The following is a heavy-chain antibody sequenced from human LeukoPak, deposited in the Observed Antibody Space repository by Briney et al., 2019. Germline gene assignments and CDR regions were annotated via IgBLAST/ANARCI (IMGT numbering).Heavy chain of an antibody. J-gene: IGHJ3*02. CDR3: ARDPEPTYDFWSGYYPRAFDI. V-gene: IGHV3-21*01. CDR1: GFTFSSYS. D-gene: IGHD3-3*01. Sequence: GASVRLSCAASGFTFSSYSMNWVRQAPGKGLEWVSSINSSSSYIYYADSVKGRFTISRDNAKNSLYLQMNSLRAEDTAVYYCARDPEPTYDFWSGYYPRAFDIWGQGTMVT. CDR2: INSSSSYI.